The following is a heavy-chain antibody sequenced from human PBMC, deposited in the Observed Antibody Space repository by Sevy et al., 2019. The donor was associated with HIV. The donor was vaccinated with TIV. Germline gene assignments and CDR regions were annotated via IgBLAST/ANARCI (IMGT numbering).Heavy chain of an antibody. J-gene: IGHJ4*01. Sequence: GGSLRLSCAASGFAFSSHAMHWVRQAPGKGLEWVAVISYEGTETFYAASVEGRFSISRDNAKNMLSLQINSLRPEDTAVYYCARDGGYSIKWYPLYWGHGTLVTVSS. V-gene: IGHV3-30-3*01. CDR2: ISYEGTET. CDR1: GFAFSSHA. CDR3: ARDGGYSIKWYPLY. D-gene: IGHD6-13*01.